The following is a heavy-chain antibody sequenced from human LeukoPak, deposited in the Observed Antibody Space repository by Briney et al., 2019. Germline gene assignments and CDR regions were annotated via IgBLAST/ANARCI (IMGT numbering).Heavy chain of an antibody. V-gene: IGHV3-9*01. D-gene: IGHD3-22*01. Sequence: GGSLRLSCAASGFTFDDYGMHWVRQAPGKGLEWVSGISWNSGNIGYADSVKGRFTISRDNSKNTLYLQMNSLRAEDTAVYYCARDLGQYYDTSDNWFDPWGQGTLVTVSS. CDR1: GFTFDDYG. CDR3: ARDLGQYYDTSDNWFDP. CDR2: ISWNSGNI. J-gene: IGHJ5*02.